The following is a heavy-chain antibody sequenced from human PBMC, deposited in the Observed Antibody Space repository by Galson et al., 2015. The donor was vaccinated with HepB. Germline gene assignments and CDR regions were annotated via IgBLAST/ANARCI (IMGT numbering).Heavy chain of an antibody. J-gene: IGHJ4*02. Sequence: SLRLSCAASGFTFSNYGMHWVRKAPGKGLEGVAVISYDGSNKYYADSVKGRFTISRDNAKNTLYLYMNSLRAEDTAVYYCAREDPLASFDYWGQGTLVTVSS. CDR2: ISYDGSNK. CDR3: AREDPLASFDY. CDR1: GFTFSNYG. V-gene: IGHV3-30*03.